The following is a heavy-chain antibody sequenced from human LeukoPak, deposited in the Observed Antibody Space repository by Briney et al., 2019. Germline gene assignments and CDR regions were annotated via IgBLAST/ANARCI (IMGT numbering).Heavy chain of an antibody. V-gene: IGHV4-4*07. J-gene: IGHJ5*02. CDR2: VSTSGNI. CDR3: ARGRLGDCSGGSCPGAVWFDP. D-gene: IGHD2-15*01. CDR1: GGSISSYF. Sequence: SETLSLTCTVSGGSISSYFLSWIRQPAGKSLEWIGRVSTSGNINYNPSLKSRVTMSVDTSKNQLSLKLSYVTAADTAVYFCARGRLGDCSGGSCPGAVWFDPWGQGTLVTVSS.